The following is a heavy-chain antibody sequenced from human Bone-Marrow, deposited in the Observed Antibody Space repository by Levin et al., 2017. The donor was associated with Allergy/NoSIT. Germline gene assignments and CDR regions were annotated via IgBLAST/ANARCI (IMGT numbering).Heavy chain of an antibody. J-gene: IGHJ6*03. CDR1: GFTFSSYG. Sequence: GGSLRLSCAASGFTFSSYGMHWVRQAPGKGLEWVAVISYDGSNKYYADSVKGRFTISRDNSKNTLYLQMNSLRAEDTAVYYCAKGDCSGGSCSYYYYYMDVWGKGTTVTVSS. CDR2: ISYDGSNK. CDR3: AKGDCSGGSCSYYYYYMDV. D-gene: IGHD2-15*01. V-gene: IGHV3-30*18.